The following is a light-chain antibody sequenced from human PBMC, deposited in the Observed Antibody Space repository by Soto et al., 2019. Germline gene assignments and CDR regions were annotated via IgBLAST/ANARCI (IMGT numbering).Light chain of an antibody. V-gene: IGKV3-20*01. J-gene: IGKJ5*01. Sequence: EIVLTQSPGTLSLSPGERATLSCRASQSVGSNYLAWYQQKPGQAPRILIFGASGRATGIPDRFSGSGSGTDFTLTITRLEPEDSAVYFCQQYTGPPTTFGQGTRLEI. CDR1: QSVGSNY. CDR3: QQYTGPPTT. CDR2: GAS.